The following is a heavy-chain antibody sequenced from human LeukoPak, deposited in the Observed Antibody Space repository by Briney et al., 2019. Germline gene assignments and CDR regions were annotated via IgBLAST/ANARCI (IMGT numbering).Heavy chain of an antibody. CDR3: ARGRIRLNWFDP. J-gene: IGHJ5*02. V-gene: IGHV4-38-2*02. CDR1: GYSISSGYY. D-gene: IGHD2/OR15-2a*01. CDR2: IYHSGST. Sequence: SETLSLTCTVSGYSISSGYYWGWIRQPPGKGLEWIGSIYHSGSTHYNPSLKSRVTISVDTSKNQFSLKLSSVTAADTAVYYCARGRIRLNWFDPWGQGTLVTVSS.